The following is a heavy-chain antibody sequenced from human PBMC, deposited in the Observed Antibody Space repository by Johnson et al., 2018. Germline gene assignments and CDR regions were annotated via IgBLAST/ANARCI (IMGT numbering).Heavy chain of an antibody. J-gene: IGHJ6*02. CDR2: ISWNSGSI. CDR3: VKDIERSGRRDYGMDV. D-gene: IGHD2-15*01. Sequence: VQLQESGGGLVQPGRSLRLSCAASGFTFDDYAMHWVRQAPGKGLEWVSGISWNSGSIGYVDSVKGRFTISRNNAKNSLYLQMNSLRVEDTALYYIVKDIERSGRRDYGMDVWGQGTTVTVSS. V-gene: IGHV3-9*01. CDR1: GFTFDDYA.